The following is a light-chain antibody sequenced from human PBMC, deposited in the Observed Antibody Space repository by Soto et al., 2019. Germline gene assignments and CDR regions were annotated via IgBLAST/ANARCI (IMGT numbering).Light chain of an antibody. CDR1: QSISNY. J-gene: IGKJ5*01. CDR3: QQAKSFPIT. Sequence: DLLITNLLCSVPLPVKSRATFTCRASQSISNYLNWYQQKPGKAPKVLIYDASSLQSGVPSRFSGSGSGTDFTLTISSLQPEDSLTYYCQQAKSFPITFGQGTRLEIK. CDR2: DAS. V-gene: IGKV1-39*01.